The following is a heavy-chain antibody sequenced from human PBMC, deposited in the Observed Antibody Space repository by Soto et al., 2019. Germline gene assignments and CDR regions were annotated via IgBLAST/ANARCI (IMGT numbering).Heavy chain of an antibody. CDR2: IYDSGST. CDR3: AREHGFSYGLNYFDP. J-gene: IGHJ5*02. D-gene: IGHD5-18*01. CDR1: GGSINNYY. Sequence: TSETLSLTCTVSGGSINNYYWSWIQQPPGKGLEWIGYIYDSGSTNYNPSLKSRVTMSVDTSKNQFSLNLSSVTAADTAVYYCAREHGFSYGLNYFDPWGQGTLVTVSS. V-gene: IGHV4-59*01.